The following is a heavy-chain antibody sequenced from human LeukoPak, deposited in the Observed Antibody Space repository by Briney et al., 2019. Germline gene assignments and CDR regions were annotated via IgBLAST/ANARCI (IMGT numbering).Heavy chain of an antibody. Sequence: GGSLRLSCAASGFTFSSYGMHWVRQAPGKGLEWVAVIWYDGSNKYYADSVKGRFTISRDNSKNTLYLQMNSLRAEGTAVYYCARAGTYYYDSSGYGYWGQGTLVTVSS. J-gene: IGHJ4*02. V-gene: IGHV3-33*01. CDR3: ARAGTYYYDSSGYGY. D-gene: IGHD3-22*01. CDR1: GFTFSSYG. CDR2: IWYDGSNK.